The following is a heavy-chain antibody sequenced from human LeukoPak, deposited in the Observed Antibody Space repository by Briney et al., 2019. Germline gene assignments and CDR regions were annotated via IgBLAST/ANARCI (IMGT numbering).Heavy chain of an antibody. CDR3: ARLASSSWPLYYYYGMDV. V-gene: IGHV1-8*01. D-gene: IGHD6-13*01. CDR1: GYTFTSYD. Sequence: ASVKVSCKASGYTFTSYDTNWVRQATGQGLEWMGWMNPNNGNTGYAQKFQGRVTMTRSTSISTAYMELSSLRSEDTAVYYCARLASSSWPLYYYYGMDVWDQGTTVTVSS. J-gene: IGHJ6*02. CDR2: MNPNNGNT.